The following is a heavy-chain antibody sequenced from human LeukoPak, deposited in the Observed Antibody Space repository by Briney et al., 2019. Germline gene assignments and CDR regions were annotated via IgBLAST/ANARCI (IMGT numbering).Heavy chain of an antibody. CDR1: GFTFSSYW. CDR3: AREYCSGGSCLGDFDY. J-gene: IGHJ4*02. Sequence: GGSLRLSCAASGFTFSSYWMHWVRQAPGKGLVRVSRINSDGSSTSYANSVKGRFTISRDNAKNTLYLQMNSLRAEDTAVYYCAREYCSGGSCLGDFDYWGQGTLVTVSS. D-gene: IGHD2-15*01. CDR2: INSDGSST. V-gene: IGHV3-74*01.